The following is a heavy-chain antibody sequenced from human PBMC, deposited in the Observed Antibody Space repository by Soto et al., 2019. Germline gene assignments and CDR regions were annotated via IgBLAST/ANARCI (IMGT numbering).Heavy chain of an antibody. Sequence: QVQLQESGPGLVKPSQTLSLTCTVSGGSISSGGYYWSWIRQHPGKGLEWIGYIYYSGSTYYNPSLKSRVTISVDTSKNQISLNLSYVTAADTAVYYCARLYPAPYYFDYWGHGTLVTVSS. J-gene: IGHJ4*01. CDR3: ARLYPAPYYFDY. V-gene: IGHV4-31*03. D-gene: IGHD2-2*02. CDR2: IYYSGST. CDR1: GGSISSGGYY.